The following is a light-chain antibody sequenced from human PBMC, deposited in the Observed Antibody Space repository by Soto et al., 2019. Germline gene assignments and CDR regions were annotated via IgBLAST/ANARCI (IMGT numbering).Light chain of an antibody. Sequence: IGKTQSPSTLSLSSWGTTPLSSRASPRVCRNLAWDQQKPGQAPRLPIYGASTRATGIPARFSGSGSGTEFTLTISSLQSEDFAVYYCQQYNNWPTFGPGTKVDIK. CDR2: GAS. CDR1: PRVCRN. V-gene: IGKV3-15*01. J-gene: IGKJ3*01. CDR3: QQYNNWPT.